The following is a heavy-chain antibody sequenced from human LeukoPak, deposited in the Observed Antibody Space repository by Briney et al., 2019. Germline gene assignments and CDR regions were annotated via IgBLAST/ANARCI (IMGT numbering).Heavy chain of an antibody. CDR3: ARDMRGDGFDI. D-gene: IGHD2-21*01. J-gene: IGHJ4*02. CDR1: GFTFSSFW. Sequence: GGSLRLSCAASGFTFSSFWMTWVRQAPGKGLEWVANIRQDGSEKYYVDSVEGRFTISRDNAKKSLFLQMNSLRVEDTAVYYCARDMRGDGFDIWGQGTLVTVSS. V-gene: IGHV3-7*04. CDR2: IRQDGSEK.